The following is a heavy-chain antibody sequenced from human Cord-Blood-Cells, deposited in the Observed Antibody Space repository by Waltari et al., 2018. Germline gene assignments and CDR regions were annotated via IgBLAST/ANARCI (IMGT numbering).Heavy chain of an antibody. Sequence: QVQLVESGGGVVQPGGSLRLSCAASGFTFSSYGMHLVRRDPRKGLEWVAFIRYDGSNKYYADSVKGRFTISRDNSKNTLYLQMNSLRAEDTAVYYCAKDRVCSGGSCYWYFDLWGRGTLVTVSS. CDR3: AKDRVCSGGSCYWYFDL. CDR1: GFTFSSYG. D-gene: IGHD2-15*01. CDR2: IRYDGSNK. J-gene: IGHJ2*01. V-gene: IGHV3-30*02.